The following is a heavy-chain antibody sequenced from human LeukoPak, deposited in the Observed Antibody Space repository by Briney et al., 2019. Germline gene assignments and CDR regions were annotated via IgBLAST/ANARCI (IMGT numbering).Heavy chain of an antibody. J-gene: IGHJ4*02. Sequence: GGSLRLSCAASGFTFTNYWMSWVRQAPGKGLEWVANTKQDETEKHYADSVKGRFTISRDNAQNPLYLQMNSLRAEDTAVYFCARNRQWLLADYWGQGTVVTVSS. D-gene: IGHD3-22*01. CDR2: TKQDETEK. CDR1: GFTFTNYW. V-gene: IGHV3-7*04. CDR3: ARNRQWLLADY.